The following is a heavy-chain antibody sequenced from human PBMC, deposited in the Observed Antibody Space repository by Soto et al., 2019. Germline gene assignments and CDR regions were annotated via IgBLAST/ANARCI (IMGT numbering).Heavy chain of an antibody. Sequence: GGSLRLSCAASGFTFSSYAMSWVRQAPGKGLEWVSTFSGSSGSTYYADSVKGRFTISRDNSNNTLFLQMNSLRAEDTAVYFCAKVVTGTTYYFDYWGQGTLVTVSS. CDR3: AKVVTGTTYYFDY. CDR1: GFTFSSYA. J-gene: IGHJ4*02. D-gene: IGHD1-7*01. V-gene: IGHV3-23*01. CDR2: FSGSSGST.